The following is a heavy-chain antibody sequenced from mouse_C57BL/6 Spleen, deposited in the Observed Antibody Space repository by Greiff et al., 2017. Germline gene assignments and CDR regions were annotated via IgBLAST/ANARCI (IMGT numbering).Heavy chain of an antibody. CDR2: FHPYNDDT. D-gene: IGHD1-1*01. J-gene: IGHJ4*01. V-gene: IGHV1-47*01. CDR3: ARGYGSSYSYAMDY. Sequence: QVQLKESGAELVKPGASVKMSCKASGYTFTTYPIAWMQQNHGKSLEWIGNFHPYNDDTKYNEKFKGKATLTVEKSSSTVYLELSRLTSDDSAVYYCARGYGSSYSYAMDYWGQGTSVTVSA. CDR1: GYTFTTYP.